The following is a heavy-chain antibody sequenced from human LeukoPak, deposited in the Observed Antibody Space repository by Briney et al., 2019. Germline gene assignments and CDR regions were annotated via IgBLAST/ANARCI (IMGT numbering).Heavy chain of an antibody. V-gene: IGHV3-11*05. CDR3: ARDSQYCGGDCYSDY. D-gene: IGHD2-21*02. CDR2: ISSSSSYT. J-gene: IGHJ4*02. CDR1: GFTFSDYY. Sequence: GGSLRLSCAASGFTFSDYYMSWIRQAPGEGLEWVSYISSSSSYTNYADSVKGRFTISRDNAKNSLYLQMNSLRAEDTAVYYCARDSQYCGGDCYSDYWGQGTLVTVSS.